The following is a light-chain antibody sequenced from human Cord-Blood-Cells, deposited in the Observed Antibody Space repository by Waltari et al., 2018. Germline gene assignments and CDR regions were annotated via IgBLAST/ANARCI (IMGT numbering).Light chain of an antibody. Sequence: EIVMTQSPATLSVSPGERATLSCRASQSVSSNLAWYQQKPGQAPRLLISGASTRATGIPARFSGSGSGTEFTLTISSLQSEDFAVYYCQQYNNWPFFTFGPGTKVDIK. CDR2: GAS. CDR1: QSVSSN. V-gene: IGKV3-15*01. CDR3: QQYNNWPFFT. J-gene: IGKJ3*01.